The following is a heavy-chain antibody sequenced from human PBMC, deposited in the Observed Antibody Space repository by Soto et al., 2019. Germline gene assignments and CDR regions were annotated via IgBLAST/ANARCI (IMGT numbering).Heavy chain of an antibody. J-gene: IGHJ4*02. V-gene: IGHV4-34*01. CDR1: GGSFRGYY. D-gene: IGHD4-17*01. Sequence: PSETLSLTCAVYGGSFRGYYWSWIRQPPGKGLEWIGEINHSGSTNYNPSLKSRVTISVDTSKNQFSLKLSSVTAADTAVYYCARGQDYGDYGFDYWGQGTLVTVSS. CDR3: ARGQDYGDYGFDY. CDR2: INHSGST.